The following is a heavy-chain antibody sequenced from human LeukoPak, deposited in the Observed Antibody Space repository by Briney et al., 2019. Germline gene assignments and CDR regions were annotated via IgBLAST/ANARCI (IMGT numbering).Heavy chain of an antibody. CDR2: FDPEDGET. CDR1: GYTLTELS. D-gene: IGHD5-18*01. V-gene: IGHV1-24*01. J-gene: IGHJ4*02. Sequence: ASVKVSCKVSGYTLTELSMHWVRQAPGKGLEWMGGFDPEDGETIYAQKFQGRVTMTEDTSTDTAYMGLSSLRSEDTAVYYCATNVDTAMANFDYWGQGTLVTVSS. CDR3: ATNVDTAMANFDY.